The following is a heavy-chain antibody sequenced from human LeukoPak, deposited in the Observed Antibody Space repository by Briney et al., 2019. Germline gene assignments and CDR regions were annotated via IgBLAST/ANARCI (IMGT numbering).Heavy chain of an antibody. J-gene: IGHJ5*02. V-gene: IGHV4-59*01. CDR1: GGSISDYF. CDR3: ARQRDNGWPNWFDH. CDR2: INYNGRT. D-gene: IGHD6-19*01. Sequence: SETLSLTCTISGGSISDYFWNWVRQPPGKGLEWIGYINYNGRTDCNPSLKSRVTISADTSRNQFSLKLSSVTTADTAVYFCARQRDNGWPNWFDHWGQGSQVTVSS.